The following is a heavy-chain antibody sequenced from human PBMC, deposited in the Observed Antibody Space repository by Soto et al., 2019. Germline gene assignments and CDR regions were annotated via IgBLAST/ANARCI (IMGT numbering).Heavy chain of an antibody. D-gene: IGHD6-19*01. CDR3: ARGPRIRIAVAGGNYNWFDP. Sequence: GGSLRLSCAASGFTVSSNYMSWVRQAPGKGLEWVSVIYSGGSTYYADSVKGRFTISRDNAKNTLYLQMNSLRAEDTAVYYCARGPRIRIAVAGGNYNWFDPWGQGTLVTVSS. V-gene: IGHV3-53*01. CDR1: GFTVSSNY. J-gene: IGHJ5*02. CDR2: IYSGGST.